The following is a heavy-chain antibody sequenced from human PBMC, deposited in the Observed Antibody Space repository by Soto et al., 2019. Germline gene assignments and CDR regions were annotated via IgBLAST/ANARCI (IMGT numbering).Heavy chain of an antibody. CDR2: ISGRGGST. J-gene: IGHJ5*02. CDR3: AKGAYDRSGYDYVRWFDP. Sequence: EVQLLESGGGLVQPGGSLRLSCAASGFTFSSYAMSWVRQAPGKGLEWVSAISGRGGSTYYADSVKGRFTISRDNSKNTMYLHINSLRAEDTAVDYCAKGAYDRSGYDYVRWFDPLGQGTLGTVSS. D-gene: IGHD3-22*01. CDR1: GFTFSSYA. V-gene: IGHV3-23*01.